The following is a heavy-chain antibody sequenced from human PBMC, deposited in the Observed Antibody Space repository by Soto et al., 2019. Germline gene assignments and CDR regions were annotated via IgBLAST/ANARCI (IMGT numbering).Heavy chain of an antibody. D-gene: IGHD4-17*01. J-gene: IGHJ4*02. Sequence: ASVKVSCKASGYTFTSYGISWLRQAPGQGLEWMGWISTYNGNTNYAQKLQGRVTMTTDTSTSTVYMELRSLRSDDTALYYCAREYGDYSFFDYWGQGALVTVSS. CDR3: AREYGDYSFFDY. V-gene: IGHV1-18*01. CDR1: GYTFTSYG. CDR2: ISTYNGNT.